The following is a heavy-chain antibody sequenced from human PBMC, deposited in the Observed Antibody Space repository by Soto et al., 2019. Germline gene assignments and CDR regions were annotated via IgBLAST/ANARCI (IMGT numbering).Heavy chain of an antibody. D-gene: IGHD3-10*01. J-gene: IGHJ5*02. CDR3: ARDYGTGGWFDP. V-gene: IGHV4-59*01. CDR2: IYYSGST. Sequence: QVQLQESGPGLVKPSETLSLTCTVSGGSSSSYYWSWIRQPPGKGLEWIGYIYYSGSTNYNPSLKSRVTISVDTSKNQFSLKLSSVTAADTAVYYCARDYGTGGWFDPWGQGTLVTVSS. CDR1: GGSSSSYY.